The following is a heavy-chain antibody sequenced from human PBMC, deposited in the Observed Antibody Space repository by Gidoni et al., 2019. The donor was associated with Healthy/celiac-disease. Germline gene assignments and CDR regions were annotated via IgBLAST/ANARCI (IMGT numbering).Heavy chain of an antibody. CDR2: IWYDGSNK. V-gene: IGHV3-33*01. CDR3: AREYGSGSYYSRAFDI. Sequence: QVQVVESGGGVVHPGRSLRLSCAASGFTFSSYGMHWVRQAPGKGLEWVAVIWYDGSNKYYADSVKGRFTISRDNSKNTLYLQMNSLRAEDTAVYYCAREYGSGSYYSRAFDIWGQGTMVTVSS. J-gene: IGHJ3*02. CDR1: GFTFSSYG. D-gene: IGHD3-10*01.